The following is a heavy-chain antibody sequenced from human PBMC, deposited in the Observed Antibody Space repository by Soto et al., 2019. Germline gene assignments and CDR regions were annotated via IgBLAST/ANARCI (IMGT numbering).Heavy chain of an antibody. CDR1: GFTFSSYE. CDR3: ASRTYYDFWSGYIYYYGMDV. D-gene: IGHD3-3*01. V-gene: IGHV3-48*03. J-gene: IGHJ6*02. CDR2: ISSSGSTI. Sequence: PGGSLRLSCAASGFTFSSYEMNWVRQAPGKGLEWVSYISSSGSTIYYADSVKGRFTISRDNAKNSLYLQMNSLRAEDTAVYYCASRTYYDFWSGYIYYYGMDVWGQGTTVTVSS.